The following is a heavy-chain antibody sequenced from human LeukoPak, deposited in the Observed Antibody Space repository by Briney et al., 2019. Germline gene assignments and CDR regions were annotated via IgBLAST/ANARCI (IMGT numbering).Heavy chain of an antibody. J-gene: IGHJ5*02. CDR1: GGSISSYY. V-gene: IGHV4-4*07. D-gene: IGHD3-10*01. CDR2: IYTSGTI. CDR3: ARDSGTTGEVKFDP. Sequence: SETLSLTCTVSGGSISSYYWIGIRQPAGAALAGIGRIYTSGTITYNPSLKSRVTMSVDTSKKQFSLKLSSVTAADTAVYYCARDSGTTGEVKFDPWGQGTLVTVSS.